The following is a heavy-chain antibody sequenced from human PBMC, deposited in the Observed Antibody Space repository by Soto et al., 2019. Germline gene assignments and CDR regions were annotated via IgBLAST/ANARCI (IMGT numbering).Heavy chain of an antibody. CDR1: GFTLSMYS. J-gene: IGHJ6*02. V-gene: IGHV3-7*03. Sequence: DVQLKESGGGLVQPGQSLRLSCEVSGFTLSMYSMTWVRQAPGKGLEWVAKIPQDGSDGHYLDSVTGRFTISRDNAKNSVYLQMNSLRADDTAVYYCARDHLILPAHDFFYGSDVWGQGAKVTVSS. D-gene: IGHD2-21*02. CDR3: ARDHLILPAHDFFYGSDV. CDR2: IPQDGSDG.